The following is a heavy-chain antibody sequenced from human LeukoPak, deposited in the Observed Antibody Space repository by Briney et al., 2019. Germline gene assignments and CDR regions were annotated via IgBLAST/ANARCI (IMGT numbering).Heavy chain of an antibody. V-gene: IGHV4-59*08. CDR3: ARTHDSTGYSDAFDI. CDR2: IFYNGNA. J-gene: IGHJ3*02. CDR1: GDSISSYY. Sequence: PETLSLTCTVSGDSISSYYWSWIRQPPGKGLEWIAYIFYNGNANYNPSLKSRVTISVDTSNNQFSLKLSSVTAADTAVYYCARTHDSTGYSDAFDIWGQGTVVTVSS. D-gene: IGHD3-22*01.